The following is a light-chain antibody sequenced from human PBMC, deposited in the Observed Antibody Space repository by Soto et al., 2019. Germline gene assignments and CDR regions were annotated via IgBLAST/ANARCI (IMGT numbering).Light chain of an antibody. CDR2: VVS. Sequence: QSALTQPASVSGSPGQTITISCTGTSSDVGGYNYVSWFQQHPGKAPKLMIYVVSNRPSGISNRFSGSKSGNTASLTISGLQAEDEADYYCSSYTTSSSWVFGGRTKLTVL. CDR3: SSYTTSSSWV. J-gene: IGLJ3*02. CDR1: SSDVGGYNY. V-gene: IGLV2-14*01.